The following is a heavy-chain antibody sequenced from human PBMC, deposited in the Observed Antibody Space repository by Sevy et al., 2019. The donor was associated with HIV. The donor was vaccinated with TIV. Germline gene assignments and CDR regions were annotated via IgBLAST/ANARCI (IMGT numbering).Heavy chain of an antibody. CDR1: GFSLNTYW. CDR2: IKQDGSVT. J-gene: IGHJ4*02. D-gene: IGHD6-13*01. Sequence: GGSLRPSCAASGFSLNTYWMSWVRQAPGKGLGWVANIKQDGSVTNYVDSVTGRFTSSRGNARNFLFLQMNSLRAEDTAGYYCVRAVAADGSFWGQGTLVTVSS. CDR3: VRAVAADGSF. V-gene: IGHV3-7*01.